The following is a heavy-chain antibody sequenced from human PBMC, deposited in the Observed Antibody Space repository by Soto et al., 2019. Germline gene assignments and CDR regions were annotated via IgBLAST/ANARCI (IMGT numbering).Heavy chain of an antibody. D-gene: IGHD6-19*01. V-gene: IGHV1-3*01. Sequence: ASVTDSCQASGYTYTSYALHWVRQAPGQRLEWMGWINAGNGNTKYSQKFQGRVTSTRDTSASTAYVELRSLRSEDTSVYYCAIGKVPGIAVAGSPFEYWGQGTLVTVSS. CDR1: GYTYTSYA. CDR2: INAGNGNT. CDR3: AIGKVPGIAVAGSPFEY. J-gene: IGHJ4*02.